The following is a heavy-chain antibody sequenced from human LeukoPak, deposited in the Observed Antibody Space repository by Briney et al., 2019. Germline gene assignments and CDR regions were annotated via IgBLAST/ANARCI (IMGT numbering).Heavy chain of an antibody. J-gene: IGHJ3*02. V-gene: IGHV3-23*01. D-gene: IGHD3-3*01. CDR2: ISGSGGRT. Sequence: PGGSLRLSCVAPGFTFSSYGMNWVRQAPGKGLEWVEEISGSGGRTYSADSVKGRFTFSRDNSKNTLYLEMNSLRVEDTAVYYCAKGDFWSGPSAFHIWGQGTMVIVSS. CDR1: GFTFSSYG. CDR3: AKGDFWSGPSAFHI.